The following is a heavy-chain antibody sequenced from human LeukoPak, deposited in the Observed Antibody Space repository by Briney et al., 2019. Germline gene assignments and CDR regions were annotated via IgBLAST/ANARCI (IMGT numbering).Heavy chain of an antibody. J-gene: IGHJ6*04. CDR2: IYHSGST. Sequence: TSQTLSPTCAVSGGSISSGGYSWSWIRQPPGKGLEWIGYIYHSGSTYYNPSLKSRVTISVDRSKNQFSLKLSFVTAADTAVYYCVRGGAVPAANPLHYYYYGMDVWGKGTTVTVSS. CDR3: VRGGAVPAANPLHYYYYGMDV. CDR1: GGSISSGGYS. D-gene: IGHD2-2*01. V-gene: IGHV4-30-2*01.